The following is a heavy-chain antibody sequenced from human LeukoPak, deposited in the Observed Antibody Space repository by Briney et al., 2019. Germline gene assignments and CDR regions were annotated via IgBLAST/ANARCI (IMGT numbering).Heavy chain of an antibody. CDR1: GFTFSSYA. Sequence: GRSLRLSCAASGFTFSSYAMHWVRQAPGKGLEWVAVISYDGSNKYYADSVKCRFTISRDNSKNTLYLQMNSLRAEDTAVYYCARGMRFLEWLPSDYWGQGTLVTVSS. CDR3: ARGMRFLEWLPSDY. V-gene: IGHV3-30*01. J-gene: IGHJ4*02. CDR2: ISYDGSNK. D-gene: IGHD3-3*01.